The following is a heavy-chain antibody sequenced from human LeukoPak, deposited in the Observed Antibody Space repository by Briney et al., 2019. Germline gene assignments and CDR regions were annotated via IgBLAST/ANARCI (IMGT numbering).Heavy chain of an antibody. V-gene: IGHV3-23*01. Sequence: GGSLRLSCAASGFTFSSYAMSWVRQAPGKGLEWVSGISDSGGRTYYADSVKGRFTISRDNSKNTLYLQMNSLRAEDTAVYYCAKEISSSRVDWFDPWGQGTLVTVSS. CDR3: AKEISSSRVDWFDP. CDR2: ISDSGGRT. CDR1: GFTFSSYA. J-gene: IGHJ5*02. D-gene: IGHD6-13*01.